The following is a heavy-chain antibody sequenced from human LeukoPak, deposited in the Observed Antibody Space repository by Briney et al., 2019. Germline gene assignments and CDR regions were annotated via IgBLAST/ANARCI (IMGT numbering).Heavy chain of an antibody. CDR2: IYNSGST. CDR1: GGSISSVGYS. CDR3: ARVGPTWFGDATVYFDY. D-gene: IGHD3-10*01. Sequence: SETLSLTCAVSGGSISSVGYSRRSLRQPPGRGLGSVGYIYNSGSTYYNPSLKSRVTISVDRSKNQCSLKLSSVTAADTAVYYCARVGPTWFGDATVYFDYWGQGTLVTVSS. V-gene: IGHV4-30-2*01. J-gene: IGHJ4*02.